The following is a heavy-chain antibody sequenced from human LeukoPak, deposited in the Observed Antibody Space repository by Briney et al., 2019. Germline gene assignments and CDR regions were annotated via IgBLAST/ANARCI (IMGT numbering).Heavy chain of an antibody. CDR2: INPNSGGR. V-gene: IGHV1-2*02. D-gene: IGHD2/OR15-2a*01. CDR1: GYTFSASL. Sequence: ASVKVSCKASGYTFSASLLHWVRQAPGQGLEWVGLINPNSGGRNYEQKFQGRVTMTRDTSISTVYMELSRLRSDDTAVYYCARGHTLRAFDIWGQGTMVTVSS. CDR3: ARGHTLRAFDI. J-gene: IGHJ3*02.